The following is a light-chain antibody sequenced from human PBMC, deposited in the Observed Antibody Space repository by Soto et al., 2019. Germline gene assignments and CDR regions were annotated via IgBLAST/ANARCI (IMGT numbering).Light chain of an antibody. CDR2: DAS. Sequence: PGERATLSCRASQSVSSYLAWYQQKPGQAPRLLIYDASNRATGIPARFSGSGSGTDFTLTISRLEPEDSAVYYCQQYSASPRTFGPGTKVDI. CDR3: QQYSASPRT. J-gene: IGKJ3*01. V-gene: IGKV3-11*01. CDR1: QSVSSY.